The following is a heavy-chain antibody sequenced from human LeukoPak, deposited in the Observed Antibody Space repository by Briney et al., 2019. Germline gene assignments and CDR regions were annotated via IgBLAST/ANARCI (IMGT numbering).Heavy chain of an antibody. CDR3: ATEPRSSWYSIRDYYYYGMDV. Sequence: ASVKVSCKASGYTFTGYYMHWVRQAPGQGLEWMGWINPNSGGTNYAQKFQGRVTMTRDTSISTAYMELSRLRSDDTAVYYCATEPRSSWYSIRDYYYYGMDVWGQGTTVTVSS. CDR1: GYTFTGYY. V-gene: IGHV1-2*02. CDR2: INPNSGGT. D-gene: IGHD6-13*01. J-gene: IGHJ6*02.